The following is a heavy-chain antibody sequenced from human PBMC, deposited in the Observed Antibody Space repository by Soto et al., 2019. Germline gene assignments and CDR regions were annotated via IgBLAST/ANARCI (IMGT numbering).Heavy chain of an antibody. CDR1: GGTFSSYA. CDR3: ARGGLNTNYYDSSGYYYFDY. Sequence: SVKVSCKASGGTFSSYAISWVRQAPGQGLEWMGGIIPIFGTANYAQKFQGRVTITADESTSTAYMELSSLRSEDTAVYYCARGGLNTNYYDSSGYYYFDYWGLG. J-gene: IGHJ4*02. D-gene: IGHD3-22*01. CDR2: IIPIFGTA. V-gene: IGHV1-69*13.